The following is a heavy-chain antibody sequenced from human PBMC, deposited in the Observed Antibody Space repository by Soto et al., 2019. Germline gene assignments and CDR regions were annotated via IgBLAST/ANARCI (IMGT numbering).Heavy chain of an antibody. CDR1: GDSVSSNTAA. D-gene: IGHD3-3*01. Sequence: QTLSLTCAISGDSVSSNTAAWNWIRQSPSRGLEWLGRTYYRSKWYNDYAVSVRSRITINPDTSKNQFALQLNSVTPEDTAVYYCARDPLNALFGVIGWVDPWGQGTLVTVSS. CDR3: ARDPLNALFGVIGWVDP. CDR2: TYYRSKWYN. J-gene: IGHJ5*02. V-gene: IGHV6-1*01.